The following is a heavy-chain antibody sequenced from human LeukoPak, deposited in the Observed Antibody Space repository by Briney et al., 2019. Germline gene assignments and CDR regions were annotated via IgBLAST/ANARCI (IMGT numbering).Heavy chain of an antibody. V-gene: IGHV1-24*01. CDR1: GYTLTELS. D-gene: IGHD3-16*01. CDR3: ATDLFMITSADY. Sequence: ASVKVSCKVSGYTLTELSMHWVRQAPGKGLEWMGGFDPEDCETIYAQKFQGRVTMTEDTSTDTAYMELSSLRSEDTAVYYCATDLFMITSADYWGQGTLVTVSS. CDR2: FDPEDCET. J-gene: IGHJ4*02.